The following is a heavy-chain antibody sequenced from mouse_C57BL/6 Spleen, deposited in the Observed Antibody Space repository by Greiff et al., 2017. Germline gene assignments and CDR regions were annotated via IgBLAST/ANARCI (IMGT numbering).Heavy chain of an antibody. V-gene: IGHV1-20*01. CDR3: ARGGYYGYFDV. CDR2: INPYNGDT. CDR1: GYSFTGYF. D-gene: IGHD2-2*01. J-gene: IGHJ1*03. Sequence: VQLQQSGPELVKPGASVKISCKASGYSFTGYFMNWVMQSHGKSLEWIGRINPYNGDTFYNQKFKGKATLTVDKSSSTAHMELRSLTSEDSAVYYCARGGYYGYFDVWGTGTTVTVSS.